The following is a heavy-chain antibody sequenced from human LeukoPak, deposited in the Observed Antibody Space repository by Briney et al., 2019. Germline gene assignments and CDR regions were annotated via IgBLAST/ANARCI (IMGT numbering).Heavy chain of an antibody. Sequence: TGGALRLSCAASGXTFSSYAMSWVRQAPGKGLEWVWALSGIGGSTYYADFVKGRLTISRDNSKNTLYLQMNSLRAEDTAVYYCAKPRPSYSSSWYDHWGQGTLVTVSS. J-gene: IGHJ5*02. CDR1: GXTFSSYA. CDR3: AKPRPSYSSSWYDH. D-gene: IGHD6-13*01. CDR2: LSGIGGST. V-gene: IGHV3-23*01.